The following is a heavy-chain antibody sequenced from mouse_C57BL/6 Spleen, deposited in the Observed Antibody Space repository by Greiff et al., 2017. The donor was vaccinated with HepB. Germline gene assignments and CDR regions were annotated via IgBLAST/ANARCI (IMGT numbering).Heavy chain of an antibody. CDR2: INPSNGGT. CDR3: ARGITTVVATNDYYAMDY. Sequence: QVQLQQSGTELVKPGASVKLSCKASGYTFTSYWMHWVKQRPGQGLEWIGNINPSNGGTNYNEKFKSKATLTVDKSSSTAYMQLSSLTSEDSAVYYCARGITTVVATNDYYAMDYWGQGTSVTVSS. J-gene: IGHJ4*01. V-gene: IGHV1-53*01. D-gene: IGHD1-1*01. CDR1: GYTFTSYW.